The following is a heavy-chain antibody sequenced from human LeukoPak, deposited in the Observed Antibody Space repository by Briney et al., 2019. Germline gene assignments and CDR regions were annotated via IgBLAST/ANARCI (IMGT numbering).Heavy chain of an antibody. V-gene: IGHV4-31*03. D-gene: IGHD3-10*01. J-gene: IGHJ3*02. CDR3: AAPHYYGSGTVGI. CDR1: GGSISSGGYY. Sequence: SETLSLTCTVSGGSISSGGYYWSWIRQHPGKGLEWIGYIYYSGSTYYNPSLKSRVTISVDTSKNQFSLKLSSVTAADTAVYYCAAPHYYGSGTVGIWGQGTMVTVSS. CDR2: IYYSGST.